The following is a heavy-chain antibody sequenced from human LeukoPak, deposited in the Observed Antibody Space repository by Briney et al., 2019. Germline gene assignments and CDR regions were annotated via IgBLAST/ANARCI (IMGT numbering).Heavy chain of an antibody. CDR3: AKGSGSSGWNDLLGVVDY. J-gene: IGHJ4*02. Sequence: GGSLRLSCAASGFAFSTYGIHWVRQAPGKGLEWVAVLSFDGSSEYYADSVKGRFTVSRDNSKNTLYLQMNSLRDEDTAVYYCAKGSGSSGWNDLLGVVDYWGQGTLVAVSS. D-gene: IGHD6-19*01. CDR1: GFAFSTYG. V-gene: IGHV3-30*18. CDR2: LSFDGSSE.